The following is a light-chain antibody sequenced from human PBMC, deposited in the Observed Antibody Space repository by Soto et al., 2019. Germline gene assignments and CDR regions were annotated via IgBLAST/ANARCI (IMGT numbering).Light chain of an antibody. J-gene: IGKJ2*01. Sequence: DIQMTQSPSSQSASVGDRLTITCRSSQSIINYLNWYQQKPGKAPKLLIYAASNLQGGVPSRFSGSGSGTDFTLSIRSLQPEDFATYYCQQSYTIPYTYGQGTKLEIK. CDR1: QSIINY. CDR3: QQSYTIPYT. CDR2: AAS. V-gene: IGKV1-39*01.